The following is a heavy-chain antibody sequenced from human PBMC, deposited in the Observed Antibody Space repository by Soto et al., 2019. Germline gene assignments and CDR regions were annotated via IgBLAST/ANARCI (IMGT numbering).Heavy chain of an antibody. Sequence: EVQLVESGGGLVQPGGSLKLSCAASGFNFSGFGMHWVRQASGKGLEWVGRIRIKANSYATAYAASVNGRFTISRDDSKNTAYLQMNSLKTEDTAVYYCTNGMDVWGQGTAVTVFS. CDR1: GFNFSGFG. J-gene: IGHJ6*02. V-gene: IGHV3-73*02. CDR2: IRIKANSYAT. CDR3: TNGMDV.